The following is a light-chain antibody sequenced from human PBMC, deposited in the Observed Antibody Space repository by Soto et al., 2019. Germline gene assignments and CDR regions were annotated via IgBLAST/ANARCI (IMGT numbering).Light chain of an antibody. CDR3: QQYDSWT. Sequence: EIVLTKFPGTLSLSPGDRPTLSCRDSQIITGPYLSWYQQKPGQTPRLLIYYASSRATGVPDRCSGSGSGTDLTLTISRLEPEDFAVYYCQQYDSWTVGQVTQVEIK. J-gene: IGKJ1*01. V-gene: IGKV3-20*01. CDR2: YAS. CDR1: QIITGPY.